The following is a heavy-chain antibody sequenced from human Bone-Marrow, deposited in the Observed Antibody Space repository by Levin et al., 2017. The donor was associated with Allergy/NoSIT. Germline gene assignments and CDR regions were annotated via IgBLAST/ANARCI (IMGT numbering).Heavy chain of an antibody. CDR2: ISGSSTSI. CDR1: GFTFSSYS. D-gene: IGHD1-26*01. V-gene: IGHV3-23*01. CDR3: AKGDSGSSSASRFDC. J-gene: IGHJ4*02. Sequence: PGESLKISCAASGFTFSSYSMFWVRQAPGKGLEWVSAISGSSTSIYYADSVKGRFTISRDNSKNTVSLQMNSLRAEDTAVYYCAKGDSGSSSASRFDCWGQGTLVTVSS.